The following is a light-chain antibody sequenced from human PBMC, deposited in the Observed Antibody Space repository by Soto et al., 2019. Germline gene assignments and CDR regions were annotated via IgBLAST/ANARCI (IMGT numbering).Light chain of an antibody. CDR3: HLYGSSRA. CDR2: GAS. J-gene: IGKJ1*01. Sequence: EIVLTQSPGTLSLSPGERAILSCRASPSVSNNYLAWYQQKLGQAPRLLIYGASSRATGIPVRFSGSGSGTDFSLTISRLEPEDSAVYFCHLYGSSRALGQGTKVDIK. V-gene: IGKV3-20*01. CDR1: PSVSNNY.